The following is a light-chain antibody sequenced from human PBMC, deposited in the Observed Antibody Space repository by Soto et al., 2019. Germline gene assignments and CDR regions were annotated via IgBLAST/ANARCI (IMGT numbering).Light chain of an antibody. CDR2: AAS. CDR1: QSVSSN. V-gene: IGKV3-15*01. CDR3: QQYNNWPLT. J-gene: IGKJ4*01. Sequence: EKVMTQSPSTLSVSPLERSTLSCRASQSVSSNLAWYQQKPGQAPRLLIYAASTRATGIPARFSGSGSGTEFTLTITSLQSEDFAVYYCQQYNNWPLTFGGGTKVDIK.